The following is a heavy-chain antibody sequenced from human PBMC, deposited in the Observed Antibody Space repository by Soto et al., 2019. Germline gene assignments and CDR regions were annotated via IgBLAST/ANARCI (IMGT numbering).Heavy chain of an antibody. J-gene: IGHJ3*02. D-gene: IGHD6-19*01. V-gene: IGHV3-33*01. Sequence: GGSLRLSCAASGFTFSSYGMHWVRQAPGKGLEWVAVIWYDGSNKYYADSVKGRFTVSRDNAKNSLYLQMNSLRAEDTAVYYCARGGAGRRSGRMGAFDIWGQGTMVTVSS. CDR1: GFTFSSYG. CDR2: IWYDGSNK. CDR3: ARGGAGRRSGRMGAFDI.